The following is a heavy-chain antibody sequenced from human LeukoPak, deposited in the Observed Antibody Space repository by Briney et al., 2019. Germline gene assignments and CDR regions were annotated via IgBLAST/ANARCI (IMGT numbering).Heavy chain of an antibody. CDR2: ISSSGSTI. V-gene: IGHV3-48*04. J-gene: IGHJ4*02. D-gene: IGHD2-2*01. Sequence: GGSLRLSCAASGFTFSSYSMNWVRQAPGKGLEWVSCISSSGSTIYYADSVKGRFTISRDNAKNSLYLQMNSLRAEDTAVYYCARGSVVVVPAATPLFAYWGQGTLVTVSS. CDR1: GFTFSSYS. CDR3: ARGSVVVVPAATPLFAY.